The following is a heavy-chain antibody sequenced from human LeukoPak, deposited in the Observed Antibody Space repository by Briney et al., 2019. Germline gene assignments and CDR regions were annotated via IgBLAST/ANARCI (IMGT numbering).Heavy chain of an antibody. V-gene: IGHV4-59*01. CDR2: IHYSGST. CDR1: GGSISSYY. Sequence: SETLSLTRTVSGGSISSYYWSWIRQPPEKGLEWIGYIHYSGSTNYNPSLKSRVTISVDRPKNQFSLKLSPVTAADTAVYYCARVLGSSGFYYFDCWGQGTLVTVSS. CDR3: ARVLGSSGFYYFDC. J-gene: IGHJ4*02. D-gene: IGHD3-22*01.